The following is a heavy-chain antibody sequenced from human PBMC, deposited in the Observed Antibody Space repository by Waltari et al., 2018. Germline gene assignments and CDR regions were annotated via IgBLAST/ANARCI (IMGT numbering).Heavy chain of an antibody. Sequence: EVQLVESGGGLIQPGGSLRLSCAASGFTVSSNYMSWVRQAPGKGLEWVSVSSSGGSTYYADPVKGRFTISRDNSKNTLYLQMNSLRAEDTAVYYCARHAEMATIHDAFDIWGQGTMVTVSS. CDR3: ARHAEMATIHDAFDI. V-gene: IGHV3-53*01. D-gene: IGHD5-12*01. CDR2: SSSGGST. J-gene: IGHJ3*02. CDR1: GFTVSSNY.